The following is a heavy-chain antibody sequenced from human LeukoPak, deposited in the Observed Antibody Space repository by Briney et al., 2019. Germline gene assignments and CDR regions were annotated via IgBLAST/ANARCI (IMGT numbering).Heavy chain of an antibody. D-gene: IGHD1-26*01. J-gene: IGHJ1*01. CDR3: ATSIVGFSYDEHFQH. Sequence: GRSLRLSCAASGFTVNTNHMHWVRQAPGKGLEWVSTIYNGGSTYYVDSVKGRFTISRDNFKNTLYLQMNSLRAEDTAVYYCATSIVGFSYDEHFQHWGQGTLVTVSS. V-gene: IGHV3-53*01. CDR2: IYNGGST. CDR1: GFTVNTNH.